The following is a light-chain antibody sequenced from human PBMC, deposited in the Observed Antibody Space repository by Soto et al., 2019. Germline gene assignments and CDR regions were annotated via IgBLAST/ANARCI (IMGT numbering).Light chain of an antibody. CDR1: QGVGTS. Sequence: AIQMTQSPSSLSASVGDRVTITCRASQGVGTSLGWYQEKPGKAPNLLIYAASNLQSGVPARFSGSGSGTEFTLTISSLQPEDFAIYYCLQDYNYPWTFGQGTKVEIK. V-gene: IGKV1-6*01. J-gene: IGKJ1*01. CDR2: AAS. CDR3: LQDYNYPWT.